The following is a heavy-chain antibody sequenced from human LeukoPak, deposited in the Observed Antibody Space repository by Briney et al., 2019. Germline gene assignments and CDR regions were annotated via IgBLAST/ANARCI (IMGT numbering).Heavy chain of an antibody. J-gene: IGHJ4*02. CDR1: GFTFSSYG. Sequence: GGSLRLSCAASGFTFSSYGMHWVRQAPGKGLEWVAFIRYDGSNKYYADSVKGRFTISRDNSKNTLYLQMNSLRAEDTAVYYCARVWLVYDYFDYWGQGTLVTVSS. V-gene: IGHV3-30*02. CDR3: ARVWLVYDYFDY. D-gene: IGHD6-19*01. CDR2: IRYDGSNK.